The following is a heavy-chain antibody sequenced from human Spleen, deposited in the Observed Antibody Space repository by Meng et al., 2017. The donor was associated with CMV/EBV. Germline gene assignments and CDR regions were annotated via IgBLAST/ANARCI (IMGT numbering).Heavy chain of an antibody. CDR1: GFTFSSYA. V-gene: IGHV3-23*01. CDR3: AGWPPDY. Sequence: SGGALFRPGWSWRVSFAASGFTFSSYAMSWVRQAPGKGMEWVSGISGSGGSTDYADSVKGRFTISRDNSKNTLYLQMNSLKAEDTAIYYCAGWPPDYWGQGTLVTVSS. D-gene: IGHD6-19*01. J-gene: IGHJ4*02. CDR2: ISGSGGST.